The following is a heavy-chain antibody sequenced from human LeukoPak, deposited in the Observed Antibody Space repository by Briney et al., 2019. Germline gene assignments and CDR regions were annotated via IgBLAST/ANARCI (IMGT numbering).Heavy chain of an antibody. CDR1: GFTFARYW. CDR3: ATYSSSNGREFQY. D-gene: IGHD2-2*01. CDR2: IKSDGSET. J-gene: IGHJ1*01. Sequence: GGSLRLSCAASGFTFARYWMSWVRQAPGKGLEWVANIKSDGSETYYLDSVKGRFTISRDNAKNSLYLQMNSLRAEDTAVYYCATYSSSNGREFQYWGQGTLVTVSS. V-gene: IGHV3-7*01.